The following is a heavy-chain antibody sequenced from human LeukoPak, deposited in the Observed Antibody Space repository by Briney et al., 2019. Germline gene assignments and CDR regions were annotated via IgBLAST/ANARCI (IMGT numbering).Heavy chain of an antibody. J-gene: IGHJ4*02. Sequence: GASVKVSCKTSGYTFTGYYIHLLRQAPGQRHEWMGWINPNSGGTNYAQKFQGRVTMTRDTSVSTAYMELSRLRSDDTAVYYCAREVGSKRYYYDSSGYSPFDYWGQGTLVTVSS. CDR2: INPNSGGT. CDR3: AREVGSKRYYYDSSGYSPFDY. D-gene: IGHD3-22*01. CDR1: GYTFTGYY. V-gene: IGHV1-2*02.